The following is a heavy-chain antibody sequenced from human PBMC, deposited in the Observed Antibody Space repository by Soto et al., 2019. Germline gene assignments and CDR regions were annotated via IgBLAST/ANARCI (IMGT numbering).Heavy chain of an antibody. CDR3: ARERAVSANFFDY. V-gene: IGHV1-3*04. D-gene: IGHD2-21*02. Sequence: QVQLVQSGAEVKKPGASVKVSCKASGYTFTRYAIHWVRQAPGQGLEWMGWINTGSGSSRYSQNCQGRVTITRDTSASTAYMELSSLIFEDTGVYYCARERAVSANFFDYWGQGTLVTVSS. J-gene: IGHJ4*02. CDR2: INTGSGSS. CDR1: GYTFTRYA.